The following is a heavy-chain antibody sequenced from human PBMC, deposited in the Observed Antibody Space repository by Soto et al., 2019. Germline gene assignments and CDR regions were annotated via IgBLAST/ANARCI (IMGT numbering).Heavy chain of an antibody. J-gene: IGHJ6*03. Sequence: PSETLSLTCAVYGGSFSGYYWSWIRQPPGKGLEWIGEINHSGSTNYNPSLKSRVTISVDTSKNQFSLKLSSVTAADTAVYYCARGLGGSGSYYTRYYYYYMDVWGKGTTVTVSS. CDR2: INHSGST. CDR3: ARGLGGSGSYYTRYYYYYMDV. CDR1: GGSFSGYY. V-gene: IGHV4-34*01. D-gene: IGHD3-10*01.